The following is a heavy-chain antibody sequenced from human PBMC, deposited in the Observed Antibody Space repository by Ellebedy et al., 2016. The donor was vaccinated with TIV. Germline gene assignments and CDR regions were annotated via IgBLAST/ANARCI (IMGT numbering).Heavy chain of an antibody. CDR1: GYTFTSYG. V-gene: IGHV1-18*01. CDR3: ARDSYTGNFDY. J-gene: IGHJ4*02. D-gene: IGHD1-1*01. Sequence: AASVKVSCKASGYTFTSYGISWVRQAPGQGLEWMGWISAYNGNTNYAQKLQGRVTMTTDTSTSTAYMELSSLRSEDTAVYYCARDSYTGNFDYWGQGTLVTVSS. CDR2: ISAYNGNT.